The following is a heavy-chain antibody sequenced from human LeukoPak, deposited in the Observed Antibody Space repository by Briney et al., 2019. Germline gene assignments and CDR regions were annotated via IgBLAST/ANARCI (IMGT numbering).Heavy chain of an antibody. CDR2: IYYSGST. J-gene: IGHJ5*02. V-gene: IGHV4-59*08. Sequence: ASETLSLTCTVSGGSVSSSYWSWIRQPPGRGLEWIGYIYYSGSTNYNPSLKSRVTISVDTSKSQFSLKLSSVTAADTAVYYCASQPTLGYCSGGSRYSGWFDPWGQGTLVTVSS. CDR3: ASQPTLGYCSGGSRYSGWFDP. D-gene: IGHD2-15*01. CDR1: GGSVSSSY.